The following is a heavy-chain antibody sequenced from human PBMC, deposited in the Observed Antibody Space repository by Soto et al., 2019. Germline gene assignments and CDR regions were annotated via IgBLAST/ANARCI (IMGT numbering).Heavy chain of an antibody. Sequence: SETLSLTCTVSGGSISSGGYYWSWIRQHPGKGLEWIGYIYYSGSTYYNPSLKSRVTISVDTSRNQFSLKLSSVTAADTAVYYCARRAYALVDTAMVATYYYYGMDVWGQGTTVTVSS. CDR2: IYYSGST. D-gene: IGHD5-18*01. CDR1: GGSISSGGYY. J-gene: IGHJ6*02. CDR3: ARRAYALVDTAMVATYYYYGMDV. V-gene: IGHV4-31*03.